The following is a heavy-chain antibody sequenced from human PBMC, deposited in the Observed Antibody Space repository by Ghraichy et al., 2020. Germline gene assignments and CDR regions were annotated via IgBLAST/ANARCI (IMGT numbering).Heavy chain of an antibody. J-gene: IGHJ6*02. V-gene: IGHV3-30*18. Sequence: GGSLRLSCAASGFTFSSYGMHWVRQAPGKGLEWVAVISYDGSNKYYADSVKGRFTISRDNSKNTLYLQMNSLRAEDTAVYYCAKDWARQQLVPNYYYYYGMDVWGQGTTVTVSS. CDR3: AKDWARQQLVPNYYYYYGMDV. CDR2: ISYDGSNK. CDR1: GFTFSSYG. D-gene: IGHD6-13*01.